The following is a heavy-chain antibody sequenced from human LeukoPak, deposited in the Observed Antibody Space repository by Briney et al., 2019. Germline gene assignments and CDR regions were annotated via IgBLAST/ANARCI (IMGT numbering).Heavy chain of an antibody. CDR1: GGSISSSSYY. J-gene: IGHJ4*02. D-gene: IGHD6-13*01. Sequence: KPSETLSLTCSVSGGSISSSSYYWGWIRQPPGKGLEWIGSIYYSGSTYYNLSLKSRVTISVDTSKNQFSLKLSSVTAADTAVYYCARQISVGSSWSNFDYWGQGTLVTVSS. CDR2: IYYSGST. CDR3: ARQISVGSSWSNFDY. V-gene: IGHV4-39*01.